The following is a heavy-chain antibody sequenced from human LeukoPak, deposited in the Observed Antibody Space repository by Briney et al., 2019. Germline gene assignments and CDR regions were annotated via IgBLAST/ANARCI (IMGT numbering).Heavy chain of an antibody. D-gene: IGHD1-26*01. J-gene: IGHJ3*02. CDR1: GFTFSSYA. Sequence: GGSLRLSCAASGFTFSSYAMHWVRQAPGKGLEYVSAISSNGGSTYYANSVKGRFTISRDNSKNTLYLQMGSLRAEDMAVYYCARVAGGSYYGAFDIWGQGIMVTVSS. V-gene: IGHV3-64*01. CDR2: ISSNGGST. CDR3: ARVAGGSYYGAFDI.